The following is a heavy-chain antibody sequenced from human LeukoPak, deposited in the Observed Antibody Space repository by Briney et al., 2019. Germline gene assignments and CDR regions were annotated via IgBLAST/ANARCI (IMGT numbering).Heavy chain of an antibody. V-gene: IGHV4-34*01. CDR2: INHSGST. CDR3: ARGLMTTVTTTPFYYYYYMDV. J-gene: IGHJ6*03. D-gene: IGHD4-17*01. Sequence: SETLSLTCAVYGGSFSGHYWNWIRQPPGKGLEWIGEINHSGSTNYNPFLKSRVTISVDTSKNQFSLKLSSVTAADTAVYYCARGLMTTVTTTPFYYYYYMDVWGKGTTVTVSS. CDR1: GGSFSGHY.